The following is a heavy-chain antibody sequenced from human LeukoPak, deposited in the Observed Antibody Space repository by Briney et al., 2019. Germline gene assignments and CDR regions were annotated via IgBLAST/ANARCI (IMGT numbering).Heavy chain of an antibody. J-gene: IGHJ4*02. CDR3: ARDRADYFDY. Sequence: SETLSLTCTVSGGSISSGGYYWNWIRQRPGKGLEWIGYIHYSGSTYYNPSLRGRVTISVDTSKNHFSLKLSSLTAADTAVYYCARDRADYFDYWGQGTLVTVSS. V-gene: IGHV4-31*03. CDR2: IHYSGST. CDR1: GGSISSGGYY.